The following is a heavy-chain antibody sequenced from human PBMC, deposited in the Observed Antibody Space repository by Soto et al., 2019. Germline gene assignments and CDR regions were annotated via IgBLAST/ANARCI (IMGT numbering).Heavy chain of an antibody. J-gene: IGHJ4*02. CDR2: IYDSGAT. V-gene: IGHV4-61*01. Sequence: PYETWSLGCTVSGGSLSGGSNYWNWIREPRGRQMEWIGYIYDSGATNYNPSLKSRVTISQATSKNQFSLKLSSVTAADTAVYDCSRLDSSSYYYGYYIDNWRQVTLITV. CDR1: GGSLSGGSNY. CDR3: SRLDSSSYYYGYYIDN. D-gene: IGHD3-22*01.